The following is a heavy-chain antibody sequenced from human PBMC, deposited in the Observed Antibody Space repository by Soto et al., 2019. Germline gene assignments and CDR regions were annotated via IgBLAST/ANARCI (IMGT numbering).Heavy chain of an antibody. V-gene: IGHV4-59*01. CDR2: IYYSGST. Sequence: QVQLQESGPGLVKPSETLSLTCIVSGDSISSYSWSWVRQPPGKGLEWIGNIYYSGSTKYNPSLKSRVTISVDTFKNQFTLKLSYVTAADTAMYYCARPYSGYEGGWFDPWGQGTLVTVSS. CDR1: GDSISSYS. CDR3: ARPYSGYEGGWFDP. J-gene: IGHJ5*02. D-gene: IGHD5-12*01.